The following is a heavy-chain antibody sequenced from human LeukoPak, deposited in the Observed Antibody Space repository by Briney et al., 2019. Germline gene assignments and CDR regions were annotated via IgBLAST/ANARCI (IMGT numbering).Heavy chain of an antibody. CDR2: IYYSGST. CDR3: AGEDYDYYYMDV. CDR1: GDSISSYY. V-gene: IGHV4-59*01. J-gene: IGHJ6*03. Sequence: SETLSLTCTVSGDSISSYYWSWIRQPPGKGLEWIGYIYYSGSTNYNPSLKSRVTVSVDTSKRQFSLKLNSVTAADTAVYYCAGEDYDYYYMDVWGKGTTVTVSS.